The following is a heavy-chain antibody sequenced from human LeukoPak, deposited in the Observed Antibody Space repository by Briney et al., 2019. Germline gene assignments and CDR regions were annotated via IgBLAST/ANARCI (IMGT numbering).Heavy chain of an antibody. Sequence: ASVKVSCKASGYTFTGYYMHWVRQAPGQGLEWMGWINPNSGGTNYAQKFQGRVTMTRDTSISTAYMELSRLRSDDTAVYYCARVPGGYCSGGSCYTPGYFQHWGQGTLVTVSS. D-gene: IGHD2-15*01. CDR3: ARVPGGYCSGGSCYTPGYFQH. J-gene: IGHJ1*01. CDR2: INPNSGGT. V-gene: IGHV1-2*02. CDR1: GYTFTGYY.